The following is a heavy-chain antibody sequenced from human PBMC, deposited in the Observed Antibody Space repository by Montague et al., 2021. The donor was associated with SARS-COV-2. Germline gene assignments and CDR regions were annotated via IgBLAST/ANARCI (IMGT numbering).Heavy chain of an antibody. V-gene: IGHV4-4*02. D-gene: IGHD6-13*01. J-gene: IGHJ4*02. CDR1: GASISNAFW. Sequence: SETLSLTCAVSGASISNAFWWSWVRQPPGKGLEWIAEIHHSGGSNSNPSLPIRVTISLDYSKNQLSLMLSSVTAAATALYYCASHPVWQQLITWGQGTLVSVSS. CDR2: IHHSGGS. CDR3: ASHPVWQQLIT.